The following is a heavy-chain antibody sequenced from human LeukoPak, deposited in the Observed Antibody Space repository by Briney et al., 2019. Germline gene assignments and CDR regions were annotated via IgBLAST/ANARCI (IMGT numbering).Heavy chain of an antibody. D-gene: IGHD6-19*01. V-gene: IGHV3-7*01. Sequence: GGSLRLSCAASGFTFSDYYMSWIRQAPGKGLEWVANIKQDGSEKYYVDSVKGRFTISRDNAKNSLYLQMNSLRAEDTAVYYCARGSSGWYPYYFDYWGQGTLVTVSS. CDR3: ARGSSGWYPYYFDY. CDR2: IKQDGSEK. J-gene: IGHJ4*02. CDR1: GFTFSDYY.